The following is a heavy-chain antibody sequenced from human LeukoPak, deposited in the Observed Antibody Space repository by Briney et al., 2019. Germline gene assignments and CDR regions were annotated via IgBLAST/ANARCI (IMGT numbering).Heavy chain of an antibody. CDR1: GFTFSSYG. J-gene: IGHJ4*02. Sequence: PGGSLRLSCAASGFTFSSYGMHWVRQAPGKGLEWVAFIRYDGSNKYYADSVKGRSTISRDNSKNTLYLQMNSLRAEDTAVYYCARKLGYCSDGSCEGDYWGQGTLVTASS. V-gene: IGHV3-30*02. CDR3: ARKLGYCSDGSCEGDY. D-gene: IGHD2-15*01. CDR2: IRYDGSNK.